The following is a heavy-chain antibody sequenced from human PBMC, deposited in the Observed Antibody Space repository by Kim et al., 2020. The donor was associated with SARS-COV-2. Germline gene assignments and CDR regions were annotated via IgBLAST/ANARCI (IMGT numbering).Heavy chain of an antibody. Sequence: GGSLRLSCAASGFTFSSYSMNWVRQAPGKGLEWFSSISSSCSYIYYADSVKGRFTISRDNAKNSLYLQMNSLRAEDTAVYYCALIGCSSTSCYYYYGMDVWGQGTTVTVSS. V-gene: IGHV3-21*01. CDR1: GFTFSSYS. CDR2: ISSSCSYI. J-gene: IGHJ6*02. D-gene: IGHD2-2*01. CDR3: ALIGCSSTSCYYYYGMDV.